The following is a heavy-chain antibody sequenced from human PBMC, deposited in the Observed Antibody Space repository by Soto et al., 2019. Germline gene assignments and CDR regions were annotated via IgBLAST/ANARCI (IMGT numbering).Heavy chain of an antibody. CDR3: AREGSYYYDGSGAGAFDI. CDR2: IIPIFGTA. J-gene: IGHJ3*02. V-gene: IGHV1-69*01. Sequence: QVQLVQSGAEVKKPGSSVKVSCKASGGTFSSYAISWVRQAPGQGLEWMGGIIPIFGTANYAQKFQGRVTITADESTSTAYMELSSLRSEDTAVYYCAREGSYYYDGSGAGAFDIWGQGTMVTVSS. D-gene: IGHD3-22*01. CDR1: GGTFSSYA.